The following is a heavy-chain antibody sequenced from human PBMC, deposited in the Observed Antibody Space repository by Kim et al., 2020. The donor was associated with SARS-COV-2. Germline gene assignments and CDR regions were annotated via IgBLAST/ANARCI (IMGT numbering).Heavy chain of an antibody. Sequence: SETLSLTCAVYGGSFSGYYWSWIRQPPGKGLEWIGEINHSGSTNYNPSLKSRVTISVDTSKNQFSLKLSSVTAADTAVYYCARFPSRQQLVPKRHDGMDVWGQGTTVTVSS. CDR2: INHSGST. CDR3: ARFPSRQQLVPKRHDGMDV. D-gene: IGHD6-13*01. CDR1: GGSFSGYY. J-gene: IGHJ6*02. V-gene: IGHV4-34*01.